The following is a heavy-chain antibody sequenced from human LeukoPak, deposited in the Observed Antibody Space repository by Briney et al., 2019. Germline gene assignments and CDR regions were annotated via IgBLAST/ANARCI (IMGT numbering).Heavy chain of an antibody. CDR3: EKDGFYSDTSDWGFYS. J-gene: IGHJ4*02. D-gene: IGHD3-22*01. Sequence: GGSLRLSCAASGFTFNNYAMTWVRQPPGKGLDWVSSITGSGGTKFYADSVKGRFTVSRDNSKNTVHLQMNSLRADDTAVYYCEKDGFYSDTSDWGFYSWGQGTLVTVSS. CDR2: ITGSGGTK. V-gene: IGHV3-23*01. CDR1: GFTFNNYA.